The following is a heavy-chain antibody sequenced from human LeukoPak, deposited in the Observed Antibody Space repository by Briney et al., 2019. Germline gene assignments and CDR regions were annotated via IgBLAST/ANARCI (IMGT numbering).Heavy chain of an antibody. CDR3: ARLERGSTKAFDI. V-gene: IGHV4-39*01. CDR1: GGSISSSSYY. CDR2: IYYSGST. J-gene: IGHJ3*02. Sequence: SETLSLTCTVSGGSISSSSYYWGWIRQPPGKGLEWIGSIYYSGSTYYNPSLKSRVTIPVDTSKNQFSLKLSSVTAADTAVYYCARLERGSTKAFDIWGQGTMVTVSS. D-gene: IGHD1-26*01.